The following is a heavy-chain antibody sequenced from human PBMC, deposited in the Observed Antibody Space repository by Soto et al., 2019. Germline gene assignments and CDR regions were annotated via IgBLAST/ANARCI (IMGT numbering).Heavy chain of an antibody. V-gene: IGHV4-59*01. CDR3: ARGLRYFDWLLSDQYYYYGMDV. Sequence: PSETLSLTCTVSGGSISSYYWSWIRQPPGKGLEWIGYIYYSGSTNYSPSLKSRVTISVDTSKNQFSLKLSSVTAADTAVYYCARGLRYFDWLLSDQYYYYGMDVWGQGTTVTVSS. J-gene: IGHJ6*02. CDR1: GGSISSYY. D-gene: IGHD3-9*01. CDR2: IYYSGST.